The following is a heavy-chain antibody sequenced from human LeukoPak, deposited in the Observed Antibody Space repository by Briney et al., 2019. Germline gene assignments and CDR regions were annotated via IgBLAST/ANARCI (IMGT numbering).Heavy chain of an antibody. CDR3: AAAYSRSLKLDS. V-gene: IGHV1-69-2*01. CDR1: GYTFTDYY. D-gene: IGHD6-6*01. J-gene: IGHJ4*02. Sequence: GASVKVSCKASGYTFTDYYIHWVQQAPGKGLQWMGRVDPKDGETKYAEKFHGRVTITADTSRDTGYMEVSSLRSEDTAVYYCAAAYSRSLKLDSWGQGTQVTVSS. CDR2: VDPKDGET.